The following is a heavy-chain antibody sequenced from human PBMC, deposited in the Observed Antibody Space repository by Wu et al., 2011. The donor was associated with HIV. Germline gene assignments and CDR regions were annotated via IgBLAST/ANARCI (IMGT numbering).Heavy chain of an antibody. D-gene: IGHD2-2*01. V-gene: IGHV1-18*01. CDR1: GYSLPKYG. CDR2: ISAYNGDT. CDR3: ARVIREGNQLPFFKLLVSWFDP. J-gene: IGHJ5*02. Sequence: SVKVSCKASGYSLPKYGITWVRQAPGQGLERMGWISAYNGDTNHAQKYQDRVTMTTDTSTSTAYMELRSLRSDDTAVYYCARVIREGNQLPFFKLLVSWFDPWGQGTLVTVSS.